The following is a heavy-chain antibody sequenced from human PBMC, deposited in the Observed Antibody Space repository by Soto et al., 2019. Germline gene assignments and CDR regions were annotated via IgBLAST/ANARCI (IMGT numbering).Heavy chain of an antibody. CDR2: INSNGGST. CDR3: ARVGTTYYFDY. D-gene: IGHD4-17*01. CDR1: GFTFSSYA. V-gene: IGHV3-64*01. J-gene: IGHJ4*02. Sequence: EVQLVESGGGLVQPGGSLRLSCAASGFTFSSYAMHWVRQAPGKGLECVSAINSNGGSTYYANSVKGRFTISRDNSKNPLYLQMGSLRAEDMAVYYCARVGTTYYFDYGGQGTRVTVSS.